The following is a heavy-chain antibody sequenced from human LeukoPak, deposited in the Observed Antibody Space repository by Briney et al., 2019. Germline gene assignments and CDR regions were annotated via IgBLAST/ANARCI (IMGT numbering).Heavy chain of an antibody. V-gene: IGHV1-69*13. CDR1: GGTFSSYA. J-gene: IGHJ6*04. CDR3: ARYLWFGAFPSDPSGMFYGMDV. Sequence: VASVKVSCKASGGTFSSYAISWVRQAPGQGLEWMGGIIPIFGTANYAQKFQGRVTITADESTSTAYMELSSLRSEDTAAYYCARYLWFGAFPSDPSGMFYGMDVWGKGTPVT. CDR2: IIPIFGTA. D-gene: IGHD3-10*01.